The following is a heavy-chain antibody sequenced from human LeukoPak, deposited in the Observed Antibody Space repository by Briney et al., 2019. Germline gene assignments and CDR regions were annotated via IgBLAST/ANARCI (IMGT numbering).Heavy chain of an antibody. V-gene: IGHV4-39*07. J-gene: IGHJ6*02. CDR1: GGSISSSSYY. CDR2: IYYSGST. CDR3: ARNDYGVIPLGMDV. Sequence: SETLSLTCTVSGGSISSSSYYWGWIRQPPGKGLEWIGSIYYSGSTYYNPSLKSRVTISVDTSKNQFSLKLSSVTAADTAVYYCARNDYGVIPLGMDVWGQGTTVTVSS. D-gene: IGHD4-17*01.